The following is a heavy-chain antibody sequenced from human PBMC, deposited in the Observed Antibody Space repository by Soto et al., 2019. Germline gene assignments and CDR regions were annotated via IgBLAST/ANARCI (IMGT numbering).Heavy chain of an antibody. V-gene: IGHV5-51*01. CDR3: ARHGKFSSMTNYFDS. CDR1: GYSFTTYW. Sequence: GESLKISCKGSGYSFTTYWIAWVRQMPGKGLECMGIIYPGDSDTRYSPSFQGQVTISVDKSISTAYLQWSSLRASDTAIYYCARHGKFSSMTNYFDSWGQGALVTVSS. J-gene: IGHJ4*02. CDR2: IYPGDSDT. D-gene: IGHD1-1*01.